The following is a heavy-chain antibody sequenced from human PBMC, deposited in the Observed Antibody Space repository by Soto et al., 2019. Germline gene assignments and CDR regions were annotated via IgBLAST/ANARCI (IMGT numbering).Heavy chain of an antibody. Sequence: PSQTLSLTCAITGDSVSSNSAGWSWVRQSPSIGLECLGRTYYRSKWYYYYAVSLRGRITINPDTSKNQYSLQLKSVTPEDTAVYFCARGEQYTRRIFHXWGQGTLVTVSX. CDR3: ARGEQYTRRIFHX. V-gene: IGHV6-1*01. D-gene: IGHD1-26*01. J-gene: IGHJ4*01. CDR2: TYYRSKWYY. CDR1: GDSVSSNSAG.